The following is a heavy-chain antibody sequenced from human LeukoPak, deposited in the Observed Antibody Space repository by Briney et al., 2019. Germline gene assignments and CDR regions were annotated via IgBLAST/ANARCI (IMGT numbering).Heavy chain of an antibody. J-gene: IGHJ5*02. Sequence: GGSLRLSCAASGFTFSSYSMNWVRQAPGKGLEWVSSISSSSSYIYYADSVKGRFTISRDNAKNSLYLQMNSLRAEDTAVYYCAGDEIYCTNGVCYPPNWFDPWGQGTLVTVSS. CDR1: GFTFSSYS. CDR3: AGDEIYCTNGVCYPPNWFDP. D-gene: IGHD2-8*01. V-gene: IGHV3-21*01. CDR2: ISSSSSYI.